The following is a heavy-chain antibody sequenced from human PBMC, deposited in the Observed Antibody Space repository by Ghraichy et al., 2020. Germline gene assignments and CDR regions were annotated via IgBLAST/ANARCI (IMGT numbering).Heavy chain of an antibody. CDR3: ARQLSSSSYFDY. CDR2: IYHSGST. V-gene: IGHV4-38-2*01. CDR1: GYSIRSGYY. Sequence: SETLSLTCAVSGYSIRSGYYWGWIRQPPGKGLEWIGSIYHSGSTYYNPSLKSQITISVDTSKNQFSLKLRSVTAADTAVYYCARQLSSSSYFDYWGQGTLVAVSS. J-gene: IGHJ4*02. D-gene: IGHD6-6*01.